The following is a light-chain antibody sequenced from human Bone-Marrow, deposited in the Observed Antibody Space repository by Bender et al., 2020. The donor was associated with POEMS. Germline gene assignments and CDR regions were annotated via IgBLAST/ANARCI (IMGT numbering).Light chain of an antibody. CDR3: QTWVGNTAV. CDR2: EDD. CDR1: KLEDKY. V-gene: IGLV3-1*01. Sequence: SFELIQPPSVSVPPGQTASITCSGEKLEDKYVCWYQQRPGQSPVLVIYEDDKRPSGIPERFSGSNSGNTATLTISGTQAVDEADYYCQTWVGNTAVFGTGTKVTVL. J-gene: IGLJ1*01.